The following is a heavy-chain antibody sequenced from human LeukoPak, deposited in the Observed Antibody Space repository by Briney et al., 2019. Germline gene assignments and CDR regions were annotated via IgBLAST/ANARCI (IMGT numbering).Heavy chain of an antibody. CDR3: VGGDSTPFLGAFDI. D-gene: IGHD3-16*01. V-gene: IGHV4-59*01. CDR1: GGSISSYY. J-gene: IGHJ3*02. CDR2: IYYSGST. Sequence: SETLSLTCTVSGGSISSYYWSWIRQPPGKGLEWIGYIYYSGSTNYNPSLKSRVTISVDTSKNQFSLKLSSVTAADTAVYYCVGGDSTPFLGAFDIWGQGTMVTVSS.